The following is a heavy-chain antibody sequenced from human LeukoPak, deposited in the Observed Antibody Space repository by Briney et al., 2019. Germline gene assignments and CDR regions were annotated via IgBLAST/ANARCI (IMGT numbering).Heavy chain of an antibody. CDR3: AKDSHYYDSNGYYGMDV. CDR2: ISWNSGSI. D-gene: IGHD3-22*01. J-gene: IGHJ6*02. V-gene: IGHV3-9*01. Sequence: GRSLRLSCAASGFTFDDYAMHWVRQAPGKGLEWVSGISWNSGSIGYADSVKGRFTISRDNAKNSLYLQMNSLRAEDTALYYCAKDSHYYDSNGYYGMDVWGQGTTVTVSS. CDR1: GFTFDDYA.